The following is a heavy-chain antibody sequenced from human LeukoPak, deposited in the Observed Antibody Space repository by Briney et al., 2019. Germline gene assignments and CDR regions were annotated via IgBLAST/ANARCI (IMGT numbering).Heavy chain of an antibody. Sequence: SVKVSCKASGGTFSSYAISWVRQAPGQGLEWMGRIITIFGTANYAQKFQGRVTITTDESTSTAYMELSSLRSEDTAVYYCARDLGEYSREYYFDYWGQGTLVTVSS. CDR1: GGTFSSYA. CDR2: IITIFGTA. D-gene: IGHD6-6*01. V-gene: IGHV1-69*05. CDR3: ARDLGEYSREYYFDY. J-gene: IGHJ4*02.